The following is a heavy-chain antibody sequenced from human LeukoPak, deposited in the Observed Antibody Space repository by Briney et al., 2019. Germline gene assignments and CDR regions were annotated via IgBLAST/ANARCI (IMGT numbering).Heavy chain of an antibody. Sequence: PSETLSLTCTVSGGSISSSSYYWGWIRQPPGKGLEWIGSIYHSGSTYYNPSLKSRVTISVDTSKNQFSLKLSSVTAADTAVYYCARGSRGGSSWYYFDYWGQGTLVTVSS. CDR2: IYHSGST. CDR3: ARGSRGGSSWYYFDY. CDR1: GGSISSSSYY. J-gene: IGHJ4*02. D-gene: IGHD6-13*01. V-gene: IGHV4-39*07.